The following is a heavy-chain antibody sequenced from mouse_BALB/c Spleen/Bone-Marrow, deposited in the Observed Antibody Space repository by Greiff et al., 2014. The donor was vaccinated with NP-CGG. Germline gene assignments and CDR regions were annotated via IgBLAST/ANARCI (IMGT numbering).Heavy chain of an antibody. CDR3: ARAPGYDLYYAMDY. V-gene: IGHV2-6-7*01. CDR2: IWGDGNT. Sequence: VQRVESGPGLVAPSQSLSITCTVSGFSLTGYGINWVRQPPGKGLEWLGMIWGDGNTDYNSALKSRLSISKDNSKSQVFLKMNSLQTDDTARYYCARAPGYDLYYAMDYWGQGTSVTVSS. CDR1: GFSLTGYG. D-gene: IGHD1-2*01. J-gene: IGHJ4*01.